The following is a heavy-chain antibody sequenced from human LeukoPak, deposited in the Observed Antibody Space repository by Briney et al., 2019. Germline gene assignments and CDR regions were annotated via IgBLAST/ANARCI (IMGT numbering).Heavy chain of an antibody. V-gene: IGHV3-23*01. Sequence: GGSLRLSCAASGFTFSSYAMYWVRQAPGKGLEWASGIFGSGGSTHYADSVKGRLTISRDNSKNTVYLQMNSLRAEDTAVYYCAKTTTGYSSGRFPGWPVDCWGQGTLVTVSS. CDR2: IFGSGGST. CDR3: AKTTTGYSSGRFPGWPVDC. D-gene: IGHD6-19*01. CDR1: GFTFSSYA. J-gene: IGHJ4*02.